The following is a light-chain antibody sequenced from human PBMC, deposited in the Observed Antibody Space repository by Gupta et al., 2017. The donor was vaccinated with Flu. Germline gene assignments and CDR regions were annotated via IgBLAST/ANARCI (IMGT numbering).Light chain of an antibody. CDR3: QQYSTSPLT. CDR2: KAS. J-gene: IGKJ4*01. V-gene: IGKV1-5*03. Sequence: GDRVTITCRASQSISSWLAWYQQKPGKAPKSLIQKASNLESGVPSRFTGSVSGTEFTLTISSLQPDDFAAYYCQQYSTSPLTFGGGTKVEIE. CDR1: QSISSW.